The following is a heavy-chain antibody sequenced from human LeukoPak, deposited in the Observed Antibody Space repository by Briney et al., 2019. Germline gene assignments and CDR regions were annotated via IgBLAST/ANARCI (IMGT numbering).Heavy chain of an antibody. CDR2: ISGSGGST. Sequence: GGSLRVSCAASGFTFAGHAMSWVRQAPGKGLEWASSISGSGGSTYYADSVKGRFTISRDNSKNTLYLQMNSLRAEDTAVYYCAKDRGSSSWYIDYWGQGTLVTVSS. J-gene: IGHJ4*02. V-gene: IGHV3-23*01. D-gene: IGHD6-13*01. CDR3: AKDRGSSSWYIDY. CDR1: GFTFAGHA.